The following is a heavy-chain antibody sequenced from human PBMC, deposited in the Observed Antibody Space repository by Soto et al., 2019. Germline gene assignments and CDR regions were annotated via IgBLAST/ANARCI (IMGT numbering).Heavy chain of an antibody. D-gene: IGHD6-13*01. CDR3: ARDGRAPGIYFDS. CDR2: INQDGSEK. J-gene: IGHJ4*02. V-gene: IGHV3-7*05. CDR1: EFTFSSYW. Sequence: EVQLVESGGGLVQPGGSLRLSCAASEFTFSSYWMNWVRQAPGKGLEWVANINQDGSEKYYLDSVKGRFTISRDNTKNSLYLQMNSLTAEDTAVYYCARDGRAPGIYFDSWGQGTLVTVSS.